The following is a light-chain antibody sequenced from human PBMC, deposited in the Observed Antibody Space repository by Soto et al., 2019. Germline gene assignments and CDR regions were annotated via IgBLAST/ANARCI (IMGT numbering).Light chain of an antibody. CDR1: QNIGNY. CDR3: QQYHGYPRT. J-gene: IGKJ1*01. CDR2: KAS. Sequence: DIQMTQSPSTLSASVGDRVSITCRASQNIGNYLAWFQQTPGEAPKLLIYKASSLHGGVPSRFSGGGSGTEFTLTISGLQPDDFATYYCQQYHGYPRTFGPGTRVEI. V-gene: IGKV1-5*03.